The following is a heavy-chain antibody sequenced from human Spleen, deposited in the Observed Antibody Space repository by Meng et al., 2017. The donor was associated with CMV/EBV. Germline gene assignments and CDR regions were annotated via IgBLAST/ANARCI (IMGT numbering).Heavy chain of an antibody. CDR1: GGTFGNYG. D-gene: IGHD3-3*01. Sequence: SVKVSCKASGGTFGNYGLSWVRQAPGQGLEWMGGIIPILGILNYARKFQGRVTITTDESTTTAYMEVSSLRSDDTAVYYCARDRGEYYDFWEDYWGQGTLVTVSS. V-gene: IGHV1-69*10. J-gene: IGHJ4*02. CDR3: ARDRGEYYDFWEDY. CDR2: IIPILGIL.